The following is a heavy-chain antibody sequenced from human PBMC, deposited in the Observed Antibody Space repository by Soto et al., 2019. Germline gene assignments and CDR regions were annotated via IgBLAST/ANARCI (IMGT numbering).Heavy chain of an antibody. D-gene: IGHD4-17*01. CDR1: GYTFTSYD. J-gene: IGHJ6*02. CDR3: ATHTTVTNYSYGMDV. CDR2: MNPNSGNT. V-gene: IGHV1-8*01. Sequence: QVQLVQSGAEVKKPGASVKVSCKASGYTFTSYDINWVRQATGQGLEWMGWMNPNSGNTGYAQKFQGTVTMTRNTSTSTAYMELSSLRSEDTAVYYCATHTTVTNYSYGMDVWGQGTTVTVSS.